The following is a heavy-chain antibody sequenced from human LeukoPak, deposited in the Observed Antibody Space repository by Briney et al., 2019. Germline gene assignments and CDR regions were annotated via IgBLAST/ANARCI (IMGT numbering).Heavy chain of an antibody. J-gene: IGHJ4*02. V-gene: IGHV3-23*01. Sequence: GLSLRLSCAASAFTVSNCAMSWVRQAPGKGLEWFSVISNSGSTFYADSVQGRFTISRDNSKNTLYLQMNSLSAEDTAVYYCAKNKRASRYSSIDFWGQGTLVTVSS. D-gene: IGHD4-11*01. CDR1: AFTVSNCA. CDR3: AKNKRASRYSSIDF. CDR2: ISNSGST.